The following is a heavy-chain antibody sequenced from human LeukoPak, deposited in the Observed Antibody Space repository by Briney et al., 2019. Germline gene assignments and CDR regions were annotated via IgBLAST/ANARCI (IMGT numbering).Heavy chain of an antibody. V-gene: IGHV5-51*01. Sequence: GESLKISCKGSGYSFTSYWIGWVRQMPGKGLEWMGIIYPGDSDTRYSPSFQGQVTISADKSISTAYLQWSSLKASDTAMYYCARLRGTMVTSRFYYMDVWGKGTTVTISS. CDR3: ARLRGTMVTSRFYYMDV. D-gene: IGHD5-18*01. CDR1: GYSFTSYW. CDR2: IYPGDSDT. J-gene: IGHJ6*03.